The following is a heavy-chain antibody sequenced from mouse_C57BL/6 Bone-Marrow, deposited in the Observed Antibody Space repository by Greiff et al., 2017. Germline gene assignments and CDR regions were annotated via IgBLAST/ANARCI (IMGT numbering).Heavy chain of an antibody. CDR1: GYTFTSYW. CDR2: IDPSDSET. D-gene: IGHD1-1*01. CDR3: AREDYYGSSRYYFDY. V-gene: IGHV1-52*01. Sequence: VQLQQPGAELVRPGSSVKLSCKASGYTFTSYWMHWVKQRPIQGLEWIGNIDPSDSETHYNQKFKDKATLTVDKSSSTAYMQLSSLTSEDSAVYDCAREDYYGSSRYYFDYWGQGTTLTVSS. J-gene: IGHJ2*01.